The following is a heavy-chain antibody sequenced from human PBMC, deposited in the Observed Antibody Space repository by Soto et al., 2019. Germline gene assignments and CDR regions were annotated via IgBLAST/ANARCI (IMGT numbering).Heavy chain of an antibody. V-gene: IGHV4-39*01. CDR3: ARLGGYYQAFHN. J-gene: IGHJ4*02. CDR2: TYYNGNA. D-gene: IGHD3-3*01. Sequence: SETLSLTCTVFGGSIDRSNYYWDWIRQPPGKGLEWIGTTYYNGNAYYNPSLKSRVPMSVDTSKNQFSLKLDSVTAADTAVYYCARLGGYYQAFHNWGQGTLVTVS. CDR1: GGSIDRSNYY.